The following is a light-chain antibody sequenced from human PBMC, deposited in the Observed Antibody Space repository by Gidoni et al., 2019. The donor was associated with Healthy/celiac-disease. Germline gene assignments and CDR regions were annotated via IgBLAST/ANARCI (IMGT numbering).Light chain of an antibody. J-gene: IGLJ3*02. CDR2: EVS. Sequence: SALTQPASVSGSPGQSITISCPGTSSDVGSYNLVSWYQQHPGKAPKLMIYEVSKRPSGVSNRFSGSKAGNTASLTISGLQAEDEADYYCCSYAGSSTNWVFGGGTKLTVL. CDR3: CSYAGSSTNWV. V-gene: IGLV2-23*02. CDR1: SSDVGSYNL.